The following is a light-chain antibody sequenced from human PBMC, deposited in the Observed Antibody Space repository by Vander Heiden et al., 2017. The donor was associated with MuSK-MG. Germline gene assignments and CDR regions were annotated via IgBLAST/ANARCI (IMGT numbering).Light chain of an antibody. CDR2: DVR. Sequence: QSALTPPASVSGPPGQSISISCTGSGSDVGNSDRVSWYQQSPGQAPRIILFDVRKRPSGVSSRFSGSKSGNTASLSISDLRADDEATYFCASYTTSNSLVFGGGTALTVL. CDR3: ASYTTSNSLV. J-gene: IGLJ3*02. CDR1: GSDVGNSDR. V-gene: IGLV2-14*02.